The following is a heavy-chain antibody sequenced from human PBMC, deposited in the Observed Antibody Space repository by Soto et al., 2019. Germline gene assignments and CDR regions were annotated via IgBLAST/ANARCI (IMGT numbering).Heavy chain of an antibody. J-gene: IGHJ4*02. Sequence: GGSLRLSCAASGFTFSSYSMNWVRQAPGKGLEWVSSISSSSSYIYYADSVKGRFTISRDNAKNSLYLQMNSLRAEDTAVYYCARDQGLTYYDILTGYYQNWGQGTLVTVSS. CDR1: GFTFSSYS. CDR3: ARDQGLTYYDILTGYYQN. V-gene: IGHV3-21*01. D-gene: IGHD3-9*01. CDR2: ISSSSSYI.